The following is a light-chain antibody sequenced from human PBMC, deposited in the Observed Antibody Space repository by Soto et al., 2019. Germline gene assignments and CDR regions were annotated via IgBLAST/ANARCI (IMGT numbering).Light chain of an antibody. CDR2: EVN. CDR1: STDIDFYNY. Sequence: QSALTQPASVSGSPGQSITISCTGTSTDIDFYNYVSWYQQHPGKAPKLIIYEVNNRPSGVSNRFSGSKSGNTASLTISGLQADDEADYYCNSYTTNRIFVFGTGTKLTVL. J-gene: IGLJ1*01. CDR3: NSYTTNRIFV. V-gene: IGLV2-14*01.